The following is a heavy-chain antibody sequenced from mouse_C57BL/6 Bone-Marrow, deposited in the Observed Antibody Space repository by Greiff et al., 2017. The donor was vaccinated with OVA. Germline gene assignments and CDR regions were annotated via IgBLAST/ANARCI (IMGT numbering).Heavy chain of an antibody. CDR2: IDPENGDT. D-gene: IGHD1-1*01. J-gene: IGHJ3*01. Sequence: AQLQQSGAELVRPGASVKLSCTASGFNIKDDYMHWVKQRPEQGLEWIGWIDPENGDTEYASKFQGKATITADTSSNTAYLQLSSLTSEDTAVYYCTRYYGSSYEVYWGQGTLVTVSA. V-gene: IGHV14-4*01. CDR3: TRYYGSSYEVY. CDR1: GFNIKDDY.